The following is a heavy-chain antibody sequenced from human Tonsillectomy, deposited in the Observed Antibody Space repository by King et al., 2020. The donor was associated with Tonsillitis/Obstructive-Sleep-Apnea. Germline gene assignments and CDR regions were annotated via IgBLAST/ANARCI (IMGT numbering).Heavy chain of an antibody. Sequence: VQLVESGAEVKKPGASVKVSCKASGFTFTTSDINWVRQATGQGLEWMGWMNPNSGNTGYAQKFQGGVTMTRNTSISTAYMELSSLRSDDTAVYYCARVGGSYDFWSGYPYYFDSWGQGTLVTVSS. V-gene: IGHV1-8*01. D-gene: IGHD3-3*01. J-gene: IGHJ4*02. CDR3: ARVGGSYDFWSGYPYYFDS. CDR2: MNPNSGNT. CDR1: GFTFTTSD.